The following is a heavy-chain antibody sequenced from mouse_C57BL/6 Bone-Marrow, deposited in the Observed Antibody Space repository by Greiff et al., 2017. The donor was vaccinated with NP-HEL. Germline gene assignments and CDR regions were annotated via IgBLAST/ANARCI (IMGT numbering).Heavy chain of an antibody. D-gene: IGHD1-1*01. CDR1: GYAFSSSW. Sequence: QVQLQQSGPELVKPGASVKISCKASGYAFSSSWMNWVKQRPGKGLEWIGRIYPGDGDTTYNGKFKGKATLTADKSSSTAYMQLSSRTSEDSAVYFCAREAYYGSSYEAMDYWGQGTSVTVSS. J-gene: IGHJ4*01. CDR3: AREAYYGSSYEAMDY. CDR2: IYPGDGDT. V-gene: IGHV1-82*01.